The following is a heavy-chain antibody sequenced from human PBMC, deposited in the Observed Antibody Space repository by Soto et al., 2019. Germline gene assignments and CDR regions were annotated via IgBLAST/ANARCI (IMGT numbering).Heavy chain of an antibody. V-gene: IGHV4-59*01. CDR1: GGSIISGY. D-gene: IGHD2-15*01. CDR3: AGLRGYAGSPIDY. Sequence: SETLSLTCTVSGGSIISGYWSWIRQPPGKGLEWIGYISYSGNTNYSPSLKSRVTMSVDTPKNQFSLRLSSVTTADTAVYYCAGLRGYAGSPIDYWGQGTLVTVSS. CDR2: ISYSGNT. J-gene: IGHJ4*02.